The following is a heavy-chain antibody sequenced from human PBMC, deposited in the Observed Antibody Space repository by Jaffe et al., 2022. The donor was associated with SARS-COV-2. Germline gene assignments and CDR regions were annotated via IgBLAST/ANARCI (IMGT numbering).Heavy chain of an antibody. CDR2: VHYRGTT. CDR3: ARRQKLSRGDAFDI. J-gene: IGHJ3*02. CDR1: GGSISGDFY. Sequence: QVQLQESGPGLVKPSQTLSLICSVSGGSISGDFYWSWVRQPPGKGLEYIGYVHYRGTTYYNPSLKSRVTISIDTSKIQFSLKLSSVTAADTAVYYCARRQKLSRGDAFDIWGQGTMVTVSS. D-gene: IGHD1-1*01. V-gene: IGHV4-30-4*01.